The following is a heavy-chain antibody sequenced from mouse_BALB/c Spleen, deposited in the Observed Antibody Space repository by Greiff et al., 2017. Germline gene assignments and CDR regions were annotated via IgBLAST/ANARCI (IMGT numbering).Heavy chain of an antibody. CDR2: ISDGGSYT. V-gene: IGHV5-4*02. D-gene: IGHD1-1*01. CDR3: ARERAITTVVPAY. CDR1: GFTFSDYY. J-gene: IGHJ3*01. Sequence: EVKLMESGGGLVKPGGSLKLSCAASGFTFSDYYMYWVRQTPEKRLEWVATISDGGSYTYYPDSVKGRFTISRDNAKNNLYLQMSSLKSEDTAMYYCARERAITTVVPAYWGQGTLVTVSA.